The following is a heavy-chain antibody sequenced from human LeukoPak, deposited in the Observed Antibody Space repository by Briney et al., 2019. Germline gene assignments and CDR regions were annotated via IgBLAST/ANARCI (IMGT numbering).Heavy chain of an antibody. CDR3: ARHLSGDDI. Sequence: GGSLRLSCAASGFTFSTYWMSWVRQAPGKGLEWVANIKKDGSEKNFVDSVKGRFTISRDNSKNTLYLQMNNLRAEDTAVYYCARHLSGDDIWGQGTMVTVSS. CDR2: IKKDGSEK. J-gene: IGHJ3*02. CDR1: GFTFSTYW. D-gene: IGHD4-17*01. V-gene: IGHV3-7*05.